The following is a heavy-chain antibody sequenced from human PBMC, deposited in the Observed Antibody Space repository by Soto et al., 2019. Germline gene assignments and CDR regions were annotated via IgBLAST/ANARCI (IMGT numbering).Heavy chain of an antibody. J-gene: IGHJ4*02. D-gene: IGHD3-22*01. CDR1: GVSISGFY. Sequence: SETLSLTCALSGVSISGFYWSWIRQPPGKGLEYIGYIYYSGSTYYNPSLKSRVTVSLDSSKNQFSLRLSSVTAADTAVYYCARSMLYSDGSNYSPFDYWAQGTLVTVSS. CDR3: ARSMLYSDGSNYSPFDY. CDR2: IYYSGST. V-gene: IGHV4-59*12.